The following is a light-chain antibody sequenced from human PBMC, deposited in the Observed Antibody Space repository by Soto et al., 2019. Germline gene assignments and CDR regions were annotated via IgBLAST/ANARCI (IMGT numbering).Light chain of an antibody. V-gene: IGKV3-15*01. CDR1: HSVSSK. J-gene: IGKJ1*01. CDR3: QQYNNWLGGT. CDR2: RAS. Sequence: EIVMSQSPATLSVSPGERATLSCRASHSVSSKLAWYQQKPGQAPRLLIYRASSRATGIPARFSGSGSGTEFTLTNSSLQSEDFAVYYCQQYNNWLGGTFGQGTKVDNK.